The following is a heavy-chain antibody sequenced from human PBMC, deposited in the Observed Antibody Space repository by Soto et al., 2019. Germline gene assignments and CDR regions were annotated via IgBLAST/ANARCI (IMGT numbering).Heavy chain of an antibody. CDR3: ARVPLRYFDWLPYYYYGMDV. D-gene: IGHD3-9*01. V-gene: IGHV1-69*02. J-gene: IGHJ6*02. Sequence: QVQLVQSGAEVKKPGSSVKVSCKASGGTFSSYTISWVRQAPGQGLEWMGRIIPILGIANYAQKFQGRVTMTADKSTSTAYMGLSSLRSEDTAVYYCARVPLRYFDWLPYYYYGMDVWGQGTTVTVSS. CDR2: IIPILGIA. CDR1: GGTFSSYT.